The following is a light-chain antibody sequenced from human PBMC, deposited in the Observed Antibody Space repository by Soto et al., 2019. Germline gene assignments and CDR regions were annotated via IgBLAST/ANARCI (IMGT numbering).Light chain of an antibody. Sequence: VMTQAPATLSVSPGERATLSCRASQTINNNVAWYQLKDGQVPRLLIYGASTRAADVPARFSGGGSGTEFTLTISSLQSEDFEVYYCQQYNNWPITFGQGTRLEN. CDR2: GAS. CDR3: QQYNNWPIT. V-gene: IGKV3-15*01. CDR1: QTINNN. J-gene: IGKJ5*01.